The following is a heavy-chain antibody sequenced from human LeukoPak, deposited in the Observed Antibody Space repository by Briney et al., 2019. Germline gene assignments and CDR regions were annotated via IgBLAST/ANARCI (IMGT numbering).Heavy chain of an antibody. D-gene: IGHD1-1*01. CDR2: IYYSGST. CDR3: ARVTATGTIAFDI. Sequence: SETLPLTCTVSGGSISSYYWSWIRQPPGKGLEWIGYIYYSGSTNYNPSLKSRVTISVDTSKNQFSLKLSSVTAADTAVYYCARVTATGTIAFDIWGQGTMVTVSS. J-gene: IGHJ3*02. V-gene: IGHV4-59*01. CDR1: GGSISSYY.